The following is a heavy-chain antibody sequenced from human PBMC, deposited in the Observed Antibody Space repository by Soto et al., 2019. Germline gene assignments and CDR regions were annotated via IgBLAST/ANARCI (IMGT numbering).Heavy chain of an antibody. J-gene: IGHJ4*02. V-gene: IGHV3-7*03. CDR1: EFPFSNFW. CDR3: ARLRKGGFCDY. Sequence: VQLVESGGGLVQPGGSQRLSCAAFEFPFSNFWMTWVRQAPGKGLEWVANIKEDGSEKYYADSVKGRFTISRDSAKNSVFLQMDSLRAEDTALYYCARLRKGGFCDYWGQGSLVTVST. CDR2: IKEDGSEK. D-gene: IGHD1-26*01.